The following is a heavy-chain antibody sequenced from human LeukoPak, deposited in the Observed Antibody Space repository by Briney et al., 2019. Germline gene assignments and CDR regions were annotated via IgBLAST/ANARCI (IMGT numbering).Heavy chain of an antibody. CDR1: GFTFSSYS. CDR3: ARDLIQLWLRGFIGY. D-gene: IGHD5-18*01. J-gene: IGHJ4*02. V-gene: IGHV3-21*01. Sequence: TGGSLRLSCAASGFTFSSYSMNWVRQAPGKGLEWVSSISSSSSYIYYADSVKGRFTISRGNSKNTLYLQMNSLRAEDTAVYYCARDLIQLWLRGFIGYWGQGTLVTVSS. CDR2: ISSSSSYI.